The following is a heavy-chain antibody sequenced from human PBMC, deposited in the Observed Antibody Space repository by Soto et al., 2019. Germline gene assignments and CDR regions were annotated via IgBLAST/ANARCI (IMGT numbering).Heavy chain of an antibody. CDR1: GGSVSSGSYY. Sequence: QVQLQESGPGLVKPSETLSLTCTVSGGSVSSGSYYWSWIRQPPGKGLEWIGYIYYSGNTNYNPSLKSRVIISVDTSKNQSSLKLSSVTAADTAVYYCARDRGSNGSGRTKWGQGTLVTVSS. CDR3: ARDRGSNGSGRTK. D-gene: IGHD3-10*01. V-gene: IGHV4-61*01. CDR2: IYYSGNT. J-gene: IGHJ4*01.